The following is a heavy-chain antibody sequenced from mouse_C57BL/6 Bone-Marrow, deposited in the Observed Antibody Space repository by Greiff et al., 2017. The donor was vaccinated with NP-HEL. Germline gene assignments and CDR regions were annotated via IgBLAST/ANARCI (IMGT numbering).Heavy chain of an antibody. V-gene: IGHV1-82*01. Sequence: VQRVESGPELVKPGASVKISCKASGYAFSSSWMNWVKQRPGKGLEWIGRIYPGDGDTNYNGKFKGKATLTADKSSSTAYMQLSSLTSEDSAVYFCARRDYYGSSFYYAMDYWGQGTSVTVSS. CDR3: ARRDYYGSSFYYAMDY. J-gene: IGHJ4*01. CDR1: GYAFSSSW. D-gene: IGHD1-1*01. CDR2: IYPGDGDT.